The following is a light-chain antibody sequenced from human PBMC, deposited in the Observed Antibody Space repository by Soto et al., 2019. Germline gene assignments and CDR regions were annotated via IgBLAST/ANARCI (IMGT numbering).Light chain of an antibody. CDR2: GTS. Sequence: EIVLTQSPGTLSLSPGEGTTLSCRASQSVSSDFLAWYQQKPGQAPRLLIYGTSSRDTGIPDRFSGSGSGTDFPLTISRLEPEASAAYYCQQYGNSPRTFGKWTKVEI. J-gene: IGKJ1*01. CDR1: QSVSSDF. CDR3: QQYGNSPRT. V-gene: IGKV3-20*01.